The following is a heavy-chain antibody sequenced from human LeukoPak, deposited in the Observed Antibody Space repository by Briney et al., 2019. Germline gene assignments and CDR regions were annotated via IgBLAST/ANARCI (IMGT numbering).Heavy chain of an antibody. D-gene: IGHD5-12*01. J-gene: IGHJ5*02. CDR2: IYISGGT. V-gene: IGHV4-61*02. CDR3: ARVRRNSGNKYFDP. Sequence: SETLSLTCTVSGGPISSGNYYWSWIRQPAGMGLEWIGRIYISGGTDYNPSLESRLTISIDTSKNQFYLRLSSVTAADTAVYYCARVRRNSGNKYFDPWGQGTRVTVSS. CDR1: GGPISSGNYY.